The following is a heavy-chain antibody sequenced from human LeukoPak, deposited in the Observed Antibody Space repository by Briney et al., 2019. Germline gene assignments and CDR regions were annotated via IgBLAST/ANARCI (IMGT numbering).Heavy chain of an antibody. Sequence: SETLSLTCTVSGGSISSYYWSWIRQPPGKGLEWIGYIHYTGSTNYNPSLKSRVTISVDTSKNQFSLKLSSVTAADTAVYFCAGDSGDYFDNWGQGTLVTVSS. V-gene: IGHV4-59*01. J-gene: IGHJ4*02. CDR3: AGDSGDYFDN. CDR1: GGSISSYY. CDR2: IHYTGST. D-gene: IGHD6-25*01.